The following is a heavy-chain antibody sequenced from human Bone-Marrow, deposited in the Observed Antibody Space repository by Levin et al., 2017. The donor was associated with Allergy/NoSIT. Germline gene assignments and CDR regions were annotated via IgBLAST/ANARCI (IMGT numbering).Heavy chain of an antibody. CDR2: IHHSGST. Sequence: TSSETLSLTCAVSGAALSSNTWWTWVRQPPGKGLEWIGEIHHSGSTKYNPSLKSRVTISIDKSKNQFSLKLNSVAAADTAVYYCARTDFGDYWGWRLGSWGQGTLVTVSS. CDR3: ARTDFGDYWGWRLGS. J-gene: IGHJ5*01. D-gene: IGHD4-17*01. V-gene: IGHV4-4*02. CDR1: GAALSSNTW.